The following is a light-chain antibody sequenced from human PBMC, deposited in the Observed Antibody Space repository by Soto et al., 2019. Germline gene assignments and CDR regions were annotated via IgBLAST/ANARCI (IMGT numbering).Light chain of an antibody. CDR3: SSYTSSSTLVV. CDR2: EVN. Sequence: QSALTQPASVSGSPGQSITISCTGTSSDVGGYNYVSWYQQHTGKAPKLMIYEVNNRPSGVSNRFSGSKSGNTASLTISGLQAEDEADYYCSSYTSSSTLVVFGGGTKLTVL. CDR1: SSDVGGYNY. J-gene: IGLJ2*01. V-gene: IGLV2-14*01.